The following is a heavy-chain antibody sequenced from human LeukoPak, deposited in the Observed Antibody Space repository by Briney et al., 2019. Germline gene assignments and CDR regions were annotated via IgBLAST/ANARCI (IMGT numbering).Heavy chain of an antibody. CDR3: ARHRSKWLQSSFDY. V-gene: IGHV4-39*01. CDR1: GVSISSSNSY. J-gene: IGHJ4*02. Sequence: SETLSFTCTVSGVSISSSNSYWGWIRQPPGKGLEWIGSIYYSGNTYYNASLKSQVSISIDTSKNQFSLRLTSVTAADTAVYYCARHRSKWLQSSFDYWGQGTLVTVSS. CDR2: IYYSGNT. D-gene: IGHD5-24*01.